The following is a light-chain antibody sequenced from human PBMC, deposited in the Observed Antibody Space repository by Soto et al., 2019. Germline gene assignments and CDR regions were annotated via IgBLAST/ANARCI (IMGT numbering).Light chain of an antibody. CDR2: EVS. V-gene: IGLV2-8*01. CDR3: SSFAGSNIWV. Sequence: QSVLTQPASVSGSPGQSITISCTGTSSDVGAHNFVSWYQQHPGKAPKLMIYEVSNRPSGVPDRFSGSKSGNTASLTVSGLQAEDEADYYCSSFAGSNIWVFGGGTKLTVL. CDR1: SSDVGAHNF. J-gene: IGLJ3*02.